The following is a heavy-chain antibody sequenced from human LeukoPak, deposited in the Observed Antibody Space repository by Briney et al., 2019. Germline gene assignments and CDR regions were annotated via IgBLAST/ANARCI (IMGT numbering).Heavy chain of an antibody. CDR1: GFTFSSYS. V-gene: IGHV3-21*01. D-gene: IGHD3-22*01. J-gene: IGHJ4*02. CDR2: ISSSSSYI. CDR3: ARDRHKYNYDSGGYPPY. Sequence: GGSLRLSCAASGFTFSSYSMNWVRQAPGKGLEWVSSISSSSSYIYYADSVKGRFTISRDNAKNSLYLQMNTLRAEDTAVCYCARDRHKYNYDSGGYPPYWGQGTLVTVSS.